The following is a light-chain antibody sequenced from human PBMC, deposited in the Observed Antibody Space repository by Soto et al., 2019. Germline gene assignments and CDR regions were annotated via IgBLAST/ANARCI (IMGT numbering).Light chain of an antibody. V-gene: IGLV2-8*01. CDR2: EVT. CDR1: SSDVGGYNY. Sequence: QSVLTQPPSASGSPGQSVTISCTGTSSDVGGYNYVSWYQQYPGRAPKLMIYEVTKQPSGVPDRFSGSKSGNTASLTVSGLQAEDEADYSCSSYAASNNFYFVFGGGTKVTVL. CDR3: SSYAASNNFYFV. J-gene: IGLJ3*02.